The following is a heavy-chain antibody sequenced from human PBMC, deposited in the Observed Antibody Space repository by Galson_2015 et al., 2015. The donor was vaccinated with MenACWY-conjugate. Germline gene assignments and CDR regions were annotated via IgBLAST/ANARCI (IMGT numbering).Heavy chain of an antibody. CDR1: GRTFSSYA. Sequence: SVKLSYKASGRTFSSYAISWVRKAPGHGLEWMGAIIPIFGTAKYAQKFQGRVTITADKSTSTAYMELSSLRSEDTAVYYCARDFADYYDSSGYVGYFDYWGQGTLVTVSS. D-gene: IGHD3-22*01. V-gene: IGHV1-69*06. CDR3: ARDFADYYDSSGYVGYFDY. CDR2: IIPIFGTA. J-gene: IGHJ4*02.